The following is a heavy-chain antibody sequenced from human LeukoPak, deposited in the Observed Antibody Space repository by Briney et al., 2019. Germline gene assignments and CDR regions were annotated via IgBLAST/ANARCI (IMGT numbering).Heavy chain of an antibody. CDR1: GFTFSSYA. CDR2: ISGSGGST. Sequence: GGSLRLSCAASGFTFSSYAMSWVRQAPGKGLEWVSAISGSGGSTYYADSVKGRFSISRDNSKNTLFLQMNTLRAEDTAVYYCTKGVDFGDYFFDSWGQGTLVTVSS. J-gene: IGHJ4*02. D-gene: IGHD4-17*01. V-gene: IGHV3-23*01. CDR3: TKGVDFGDYFFDS.